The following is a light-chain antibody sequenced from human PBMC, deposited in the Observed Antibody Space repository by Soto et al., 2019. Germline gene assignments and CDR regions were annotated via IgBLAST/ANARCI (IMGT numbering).Light chain of an antibody. V-gene: IGKV1-5*03. CDR3: QEYDDYLFT. Sequence: DIQMNQSPSTLSASVGDRVTITCRASQSISSWLSWYQQKPGKAPKLLIYKASSLESGVTSWFSDSGSGTEFTLTISSLYPDDFATYYCQEYDDYLFTVGPGTKLDIK. J-gene: IGKJ2*01. CDR2: KAS. CDR1: QSISSW.